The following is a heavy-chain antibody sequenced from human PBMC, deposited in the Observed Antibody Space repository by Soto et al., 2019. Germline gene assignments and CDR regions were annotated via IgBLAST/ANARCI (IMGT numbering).Heavy chain of an antibody. J-gene: IGHJ4*02. CDR3: ARLGWDTAMVPYYFDY. CDR1: GGSISSSNW. V-gene: IGHV4-4*02. CDR2: IYHSGST. Sequence: ASETLSLTCAVSGGSISSSNWWSWVRQPPGKGLEWIGEIYHSGSTNYNPSLKSRVTISVDKSKNQFSLKLSSVTAADTAVYYCARLGWDTAMVPYYFDYWGQGTLVTVSS. D-gene: IGHD5-18*01.